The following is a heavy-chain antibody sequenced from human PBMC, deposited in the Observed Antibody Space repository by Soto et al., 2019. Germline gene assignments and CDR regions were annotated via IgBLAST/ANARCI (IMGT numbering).Heavy chain of an antibody. CDR1: GDSVSSNSAA. Sequence: PSQTLSLTCAISGDSVSSNSAAWNWIRQSPSRGLEWLGRTYYRSKWYNDYAVSVKSRITINPDTSKNQFSLQLNSVTPEDTAVYYCXRGQWLVLGNYYYGMDVWGQGTTVTVSS. D-gene: IGHD6-19*01. V-gene: IGHV6-1*01. CDR2: TYYRSKWYN. J-gene: IGHJ6*02. CDR3: XRGQWLVLGNYYYGMDV.